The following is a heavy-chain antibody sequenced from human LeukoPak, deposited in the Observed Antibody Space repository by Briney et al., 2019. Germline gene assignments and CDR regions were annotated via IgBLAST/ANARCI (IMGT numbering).Heavy chain of an antibody. Sequence: AESLKISCKGSGDSFTSYCSGCVRQMPGKGLEWMGIIYPGDSDTRYNPSFEGQVTISADKSISTAYLQWSSLKASETAMYYCARGELLYSFDIWGQGTMVTVSS. V-gene: IGHV5-51*01. CDR3: ARGELLYSFDI. D-gene: IGHD1-26*01. CDR1: GDSFTSYC. CDR2: IYPGDSDT. J-gene: IGHJ3*02.